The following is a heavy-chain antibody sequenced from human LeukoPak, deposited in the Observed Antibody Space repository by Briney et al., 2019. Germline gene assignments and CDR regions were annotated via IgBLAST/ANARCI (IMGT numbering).Heavy chain of an antibody. CDR3: ARDPTISGSYSDY. D-gene: IGHD1-26*01. CDR2: INSNSRTI. J-gene: IGHJ4*02. V-gene: IGHV3-48*02. CDR1: GFTFDDYG. Sequence: GGSLRLSCAASGFTFDDYGMSWVRQAPGKGLEWVLYINSNSRTIYYADSVKGRFTVSRDNAKNSLYLQMNSLRDEDTAVYYCARDPTISGSYSDYWGQGTLVTVSS.